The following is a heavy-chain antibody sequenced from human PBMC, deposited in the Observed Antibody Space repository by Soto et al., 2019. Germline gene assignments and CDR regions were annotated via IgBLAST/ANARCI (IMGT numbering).Heavy chain of an antibody. CDR3: ARGHDFWSGSARDYYYYYMDV. Sequence: SETLSLTCTVSGGSISSGGYYWSWIRQHPGKGLEWIGYIYYSGSTYYNPSLKSRVTISVDTSKNQFSLKLSSVTAADTAVYYCARGHDFWSGSARDYYYYYMDVWGKGTTVTVSS. D-gene: IGHD3-3*01. CDR2: IYYSGST. CDR1: GGSISSGGYY. J-gene: IGHJ6*03. V-gene: IGHV4-31*03.